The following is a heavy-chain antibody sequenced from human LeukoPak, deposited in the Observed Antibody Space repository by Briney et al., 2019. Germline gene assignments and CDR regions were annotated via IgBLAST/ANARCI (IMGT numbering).Heavy chain of an antibody. D-gene: IGHD2-21*01. Sequence: RAGGSLRLSGAASGFTFRSYWMSWVRQAPGKGPEWVANIKQDGSERYYVDSVKGRFTISRDNAKNSLYLQMNSLRAEDTAVYYCARSYDSISTAVDYWGQGTLVIVSS. J-gene: IGHJ4*02. CDR3: ARSYDSISTAVDY. CDR2: IKQDGSER. CDR1: GFTFRSYW. V-gene: IGHV3-7*05.